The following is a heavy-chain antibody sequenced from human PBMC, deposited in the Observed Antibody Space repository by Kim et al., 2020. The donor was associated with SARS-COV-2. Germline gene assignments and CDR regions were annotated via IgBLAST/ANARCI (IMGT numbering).Heavy chain of an antibody. CDR1: GGSISSNTYY. CDR2: IYYSGST. V-gene: IGHV4-39*01. Sequence: SETLSLTCTVSGGSISSNTYYWGWIRQPPGRGLEWIGTIYYSGSTYYNPSLTSRVTISVDTAKNQFSLRLSSVTAADTAVYYCARQRSWYFDLWGRGTLV. J-gene: IGHJ2*01. CDR3: ARQRSWYFDL.